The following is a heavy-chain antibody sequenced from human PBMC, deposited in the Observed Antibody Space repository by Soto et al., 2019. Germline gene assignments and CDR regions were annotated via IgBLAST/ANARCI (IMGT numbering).Heavy chain of an antibody. D-gene: IGHD3-22*01. V-gene: IGHV3-23*01. CDR3: AKGNYYDSRKGGPFDY. Sequence: PGGSLRLSCAASGFTFSSYAMSLVRQAPGKGLEWVSAISGSGGSTYYADSVKGRFTISRDNSKNTLYLQMNSLRAEDTAVYYCAKGNYYDSRKGGPFDYCGQGTLVTV. CDR2: ISGSGGST. J-gene: IGHJ4*02. CDR1: GFTFSSYA.